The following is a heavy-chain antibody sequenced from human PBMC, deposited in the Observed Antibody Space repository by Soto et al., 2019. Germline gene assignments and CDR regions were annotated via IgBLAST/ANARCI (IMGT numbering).Heavy chain of an antibody. D-gene: IGHD1-1*01. CDR3: VRNGTKTLRDWFDP. V-gene: IGHV4-4*07. J-gene: IGHJ5*02. CDR1: GASISGFY. Sequence: SETLSLTCTVSGASISGFYWSWIRKSAGKGLEWIGRSYATGTTDYNPSLKSRVMMSVDTSKKQFSLKLRSVTAADTAVYYCVRNGTKTLRDWFDPWGQGMSVTVSS. CDR2: SYATGTT.